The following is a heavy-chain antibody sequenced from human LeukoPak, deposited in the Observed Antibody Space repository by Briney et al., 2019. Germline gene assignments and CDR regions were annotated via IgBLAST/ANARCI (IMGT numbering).Heavy chain of an antibody. CDR2: TWYDGSNN. D-gene: IGHD3-10*01. CDR3: ARDRYFGSDGFDI. CDR1: GFSFSEHG. Sequence: GGSLRLSCAASGFSFSEHGMHWVRQAPGKGPEWVTVTWYDGSNNHYADSVKGRFTISRDNSKNTVFLEMNSLRAEDTAVYHCARDRYFGSDGFDIWGPGTIVIVSS. V-gene: IGHV3-33*01. J-gene: IGHJ3*02.